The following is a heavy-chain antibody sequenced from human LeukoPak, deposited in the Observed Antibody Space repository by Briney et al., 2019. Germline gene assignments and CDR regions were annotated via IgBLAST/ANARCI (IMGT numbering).Heavy chain of an antibody. CDR1: GGSVSSSFYY. CDR2: MYFSGST. J-gene: IGHJ4*02. Sequence: PSETLSLTCTVSGGSVSSSFYYWGWIRQPPGKGLEWIGSMYFSGSTHSNPSLKSRVTISVDTSKNQFSLKLTSVTAADTAVYYCANAASYSVDYWGQGTLVTVSS. D-gene: IGHD1-26*01. V-gene: IGHV4-39*01. CDR3: ANAASYSVDY.